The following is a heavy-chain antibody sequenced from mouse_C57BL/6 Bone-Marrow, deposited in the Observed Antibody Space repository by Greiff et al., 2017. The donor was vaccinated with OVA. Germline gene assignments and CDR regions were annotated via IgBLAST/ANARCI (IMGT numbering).Heavy chain of an antibody. V-gene: IGHV14-1*01. CDR3: TTAGTPRWFAY. Sequence: VQLQQSGAELVRPGASVKLSCTASGFNITDYYMHWVKQRPEQGLEWIGRIDPEDGDTEYAQKFQGKATMTADTSSNTAYLQLSSLTSEDTAVYYCTTAGTPRWFAYWGQGTLVTVSA. J-gene: IGHJ3*01. D-gene: IGHD2-14*01. CDR1: GFNITDYY. CDR2: IDPEDGDT.